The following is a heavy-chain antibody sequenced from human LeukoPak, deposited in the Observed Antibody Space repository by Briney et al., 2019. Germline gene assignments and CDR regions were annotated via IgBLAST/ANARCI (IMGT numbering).Heavy chain of an antibody. Sequence: PSETLSLTCTASGGSISSYYWSWIRQPAGKGLEWIGRIYTSGSTNYNPSLKSRVTMSVDTSKNQFSLKLSSVTAADTAVYYCAREAEEFLGQSHYYYYMDVWGKGTTVTVSS. CDR3: AREAEEFLGQSHYYYYMDV. J-gene: IGHJ6*03. CDR2: IYTSGST. V-gene: IGHV4-4*07. CDR1: GGSISSYY. D-gene: IGHD3-10*01.